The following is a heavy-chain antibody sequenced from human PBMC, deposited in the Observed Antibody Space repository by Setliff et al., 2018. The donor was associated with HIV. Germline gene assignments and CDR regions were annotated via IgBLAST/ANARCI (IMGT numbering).Heavy chain of an antibody. V-gene: IGHV4-59*01. J-gene: IGHJ4*02. CDR2: IYYSGST. Sequence: SETLSLTCTVSGGSISSYYWSWTRQPPGKGLEWIGYIYYSGSTNYNPSLKSRVTISVDTSKNQFSLKLSSVTAADTAVYYCARRIYGNNPYFDYWSQGTLFTVSS. CDR3: ARRIYGNNPYFDY. D-gene: IGHD4-17*01. CDR1: GGSISSYY.